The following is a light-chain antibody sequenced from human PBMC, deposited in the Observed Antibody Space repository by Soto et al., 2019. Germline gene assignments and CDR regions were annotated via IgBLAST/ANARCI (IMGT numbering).Light chain of an antibody. Sequence: DIQVTQSPSTLSASVGDRVTITCRASQSTSSWLTWCQQKPGKAPKLLIHDAPSLESGVPSRFSGSGSGTEFSLTISSLQPDDFATYYCQQCNSCSPLALGGGTKVDIK. V-gene: IGKV1-5*01. CDR3: QQCNSCSPLA. CDR1: QSTSSW. J-gene: IGKJ4*01. CDR2: DAP.